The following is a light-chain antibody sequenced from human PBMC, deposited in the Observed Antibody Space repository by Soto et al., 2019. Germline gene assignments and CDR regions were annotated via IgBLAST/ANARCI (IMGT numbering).Light chain of an antibody. J-gene: IGLJ3*02. CDR3: QSYDSSLSGWV. CDR1: SSNIGAGYD. CDR2: GNS. Sequence: QSALTQPPSVSGAPGQRVTISCTGTSSNIGAGYDVHWYQQLPGTAPKLLIYGNSNRPSGVPDRFSGSKSGTSASLAITGRQAADEDDYYCQSYDSSLSGWVFGGGTKLTVL. V-gene: IGLV1-40*01.